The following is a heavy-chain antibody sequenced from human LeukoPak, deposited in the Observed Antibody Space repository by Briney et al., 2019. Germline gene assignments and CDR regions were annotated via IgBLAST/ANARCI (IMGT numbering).Heavy chain of an antibody. CDR1: GYTFTDYY. Sequence: ASVKISCKVSGYTFTDYYMHWVQQAPGKGLEWMGLVDPEDGETIYAEKFQGRVTITADTSTDTAYMELSSLRSEDTAVYYCATDTIFGVVTDDCWGQGTLVTVSS. CDR3: ATDTIFGVVTDDC. V-gene: IGHV1-69-2*01. J-gene: IGHJ4*02. D-gene: IGHD3-3*01. CDR2: VDPEDGET.